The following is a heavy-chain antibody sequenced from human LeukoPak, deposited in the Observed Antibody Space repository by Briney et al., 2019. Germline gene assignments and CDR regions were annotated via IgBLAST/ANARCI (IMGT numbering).Heavy chain of an antibody. CDR1: GFTFSSYA. CDR2: ISYDGSNK. J-gene: IGHJ4*02. V-gene: IGHV3-30-3*01. CDR3: ARDPERXYYENGYFDY. D-gene: IGHD3-22*01. Sequence: AGGSLRLSCAASGFTFSSYAMHWVRQAPGKGLEWVAVISYDGSNKYYADSVKGRFTISRDNSKNTLYLQMNSLRAEDTAVYYCARDPERXYYENGYFDYXGQGTLVTVS.